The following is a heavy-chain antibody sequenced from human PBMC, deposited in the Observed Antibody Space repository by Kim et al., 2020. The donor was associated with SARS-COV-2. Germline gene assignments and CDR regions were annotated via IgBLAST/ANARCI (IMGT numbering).Heavy chain of an antibody. V-gene: IGHV3-30*04. CDR3: ARGVGCTNGVCLTLYYYYGMDV. J-gene: IGHJ6*02. CDR2: ISYDGSNK. D-gene: IGHD2-8*01. CDR1: GFTFSSYA. Sequence: GGSLRLSCAASGFTFSSYAMHWVRQAPGKGLEWVAVISYDGSNKYYADSVKGRFTISRDNSKNTLYLQMNSLRAEDTAVYYCARGVGCTNGVCLTLYYYYGMDVWGQGTTVTVSS.